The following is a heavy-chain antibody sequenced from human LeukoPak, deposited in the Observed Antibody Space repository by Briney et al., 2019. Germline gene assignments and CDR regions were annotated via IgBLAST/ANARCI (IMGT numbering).Heavy chain of an antibody. V-gene: IGHV3-33*08. CDR3: ARDPGYCSSTSCYWFYFDY. D-gene: IGHD2-2*01. Sequence: GRSLRLSCAASGFTFSSYGMHWVRQAPGKGLEWVAVIWYDGSNKYYADSVKGRFTISRDNSKNTLYLQMNSLRAEDTAVYYCARDPGYCSSTSCYWFYFDYWGQGTLVTVSS. CDR2: IWYDGSNK. CDR1: GFTFSSYG. J-gene: IGHJ4*02.